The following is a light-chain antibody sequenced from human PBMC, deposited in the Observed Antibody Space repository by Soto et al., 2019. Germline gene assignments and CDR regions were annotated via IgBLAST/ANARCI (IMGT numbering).Light chain of an antibody. J-gene: IGKJ5*01. CDR3: LQRADWPKIT. CDR2: GAS. CDR1: QSIGSSY. Sequence: EIVLTQSPGTLSLSPEERATLSCRASQSIGSSYLAWYQQKPGQAPRLLIYGASTRATGIPDRFSGSGSGTDFTLTISSLEPEDFGIFYCLQRADWPKITFGQGTRLEIK. V-gene: IGKV3D-20*02.